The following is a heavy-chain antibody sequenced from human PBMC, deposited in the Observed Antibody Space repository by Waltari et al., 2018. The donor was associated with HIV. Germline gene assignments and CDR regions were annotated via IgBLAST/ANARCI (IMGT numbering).Heavy chain of an antibody. J-gene: IGHJ4*03. Sequence: EARLLESGGKLVQPGGSLRLPCAASGFTFSSSSMSWVRQSSRKGLGWRSSISEIGGKTNYAEYWKGRFIISSDNENNIVLLQMNGRKVEDTAVYYCVKPFGIVRGAPQYFDVWGQGT. D-gene: IGHD3-10*02. CDR2: ISEIGGKT. CDR1: GFTFSSSS. CDR3: VKPFGIVRGAPQYFDV. V-gene: IGHV3-23*01.